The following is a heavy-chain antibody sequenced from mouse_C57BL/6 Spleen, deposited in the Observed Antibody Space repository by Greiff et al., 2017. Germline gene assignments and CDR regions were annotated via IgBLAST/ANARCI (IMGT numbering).Heavy chain of an antibody. V-gene: IGHV1-82*01. D-gene: IGHD3-3*01. J-gene: IGHJ2*01. CDR3: ARAVGPYFDY. CDR2: IYPGDGDT. CDR1: GYAFSSSW. Sequence: VQLQQSGPELVKPGASVKISCKASGYAFSSSWMNWVKQRPGKGLEWIGRIYPGDGDTNYNGKFKGKATLTADKSSSPAYMQLSSLTSEDSAVYFCARAVGPYFDYWGQGTTLTVSS.